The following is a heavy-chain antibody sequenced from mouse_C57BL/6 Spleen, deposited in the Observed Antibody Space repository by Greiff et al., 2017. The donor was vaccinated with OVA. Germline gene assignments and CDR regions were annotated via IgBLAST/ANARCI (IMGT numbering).Heavy chain of an antibody. CDR1: GYTFTSYW. V-gene: IGHV1-69*01. D-gene: IGHD1-1*01. CDR3: ARGKDYYGSSLLYAMDY. J-gene: IGHJ4*01. Sequence: VQLQQPGAELVMPGASVKLSCKASGYTFTSYWMHWVKQRPGQGLEWIGEIDPSDSYTNYNQKFKGKSTLTVDKSSSTAYMQLSSLTSEDSAVYYCARGKDYYGSSLLYAMDYWGQGTSVTVSS. CDR2: IDPSDSYT.